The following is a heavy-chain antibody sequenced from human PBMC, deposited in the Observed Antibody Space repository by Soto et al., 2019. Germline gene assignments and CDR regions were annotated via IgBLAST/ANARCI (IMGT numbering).Heavy chain of an antibody. V-gene: IGHV3-30-3*01. CDR3: ASPPRGPYTVLYHILTGYYTGPNY. Sequence: SLRLSCAASGFTFSSYAMHWVRQAPGKGLEWVAVISYDGSNKYYADSVKGRFTISRDNSKNTLYLQMNSLRAEDTSVYYCASPPRGPYTVLYHILTGYYTGPNYWDQGTLVTVSS. D-gene: IGHD3-9*01. CDR1: GFTFSSYA. J-gene: IGHJ4*02. CDR2: ISYDGSNK.